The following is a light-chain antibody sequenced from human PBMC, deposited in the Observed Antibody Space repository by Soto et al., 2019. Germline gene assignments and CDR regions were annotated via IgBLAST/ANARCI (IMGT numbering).Light chain of an antibody. CDR3: QSYDGNLSVV. J-gene: IGLJ2*01. CDR1: SSNIGTGYD. Sequence: QSVLTQPPSVSGAPGQRVTISCTGSSSNIGTGYDVHWYQQLPGTAPKLLIYGNSNRPSGVPDRFSGSKSGTSASLAITGLQAEDEADYYCQSYDGNLSVVFGGGTKLTVL. V-gene: IGLV1-40*01. CDR2: GNS.